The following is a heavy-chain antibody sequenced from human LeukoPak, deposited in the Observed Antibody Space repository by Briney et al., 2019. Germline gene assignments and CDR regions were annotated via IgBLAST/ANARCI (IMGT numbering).Heavy chain of an antibody. CDR1: GFTFSSYA. D-gene: IGHD1/OR15-1a*01. CDR2: INNDGSIT. Sequence: PGGSLRLSCAASGFTFSSYAMSWVRQAPGKGLVWVSNINNDGSITTYADSVKGRFTISRDNVKNTLFLQMNSLGAEDTALYYCARGWNTTPRSGFDIWGLGTMVTVSS. J-gene: IGHJ3*02. CDR3: ARGWNTTPRSGFDI. V-gene: IGHV3-74*01.